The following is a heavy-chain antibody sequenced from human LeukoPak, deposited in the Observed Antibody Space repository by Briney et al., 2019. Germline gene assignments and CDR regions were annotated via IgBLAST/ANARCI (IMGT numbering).Heavy chain of an antibody. V-gene: IGHV4-34*01. CDR2: INHSGST. J-gene: IGHJ5*02. CDR1: GGSFSGYY. CDR3: ARSYGYSSSWYGSDWFDP. Sequence: SETLSLTCAVYGGSFSGYYWSWIRQPPGKGLEWIGEINHSGSTNYNPSLKSRVRISVDTSKNQFSLKLSSVTAADTAKYYCARSYGYSSSWYGSDWFDPWGQGTLVTVSS. D-gene: IGHD6-13*01.